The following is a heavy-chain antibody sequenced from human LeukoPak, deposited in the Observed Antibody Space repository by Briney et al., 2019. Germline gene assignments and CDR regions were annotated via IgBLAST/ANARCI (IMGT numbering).Heavy chain of an antibody. Sequence: GGSLRLSCTASGFTFGDYAMTWVRQAPGKGLEWVGFIRSEVYGGTPEYAASVKGGFTISRDDSKGIAYLQMNSLRPEDTAVYYCTRDQTPYYWGQGTLVTVSS. V-gene: IGHV3-49*04. CDR2: IRSEVYGGTP. CDR1: GFTFGDYA. CDR3: TRDQTPYY. J-gene: IGHJ4*02.